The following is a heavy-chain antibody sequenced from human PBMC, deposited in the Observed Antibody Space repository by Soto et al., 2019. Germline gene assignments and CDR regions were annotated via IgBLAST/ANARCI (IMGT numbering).Heavy chain of an antibody. Sequence: QVQLQESGPGLVKPSQTLSLTCTVSGGSISSGGYYWSWIRQHPGKGLEWIGYIYYSGSTYYNPSLKIRVNISVDASKNQFSLKLGSVTAADTAVYYCIAAAAKYSWFDPWGQGTLVTVSS. CDR2: IYYSGST. CDR1: GGSISSGGYY. J-gene: IGHJ5*02. D-gene: IGHD6-13*01. V-gene: IGHV4-31*03. CDR3: IAAAAKYSWFDP.